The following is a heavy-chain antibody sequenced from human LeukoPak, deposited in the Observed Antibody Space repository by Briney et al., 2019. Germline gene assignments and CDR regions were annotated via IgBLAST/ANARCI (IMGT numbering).Heavy chain of an antibody. CDR1: GFTFRSYY. CDR2: ISSSGSTT. J-gene: IGHJ4*02. D-gene: IGHD2-15*01. CDR3: AGGSVVLPTVL. V-gene: IGHV3-48*03. Sequence: PGGSLSLTCAPYGFTFRSYYMNWVRQAPGKGLEWVSYISSSGSTTYYADSVKGRFTISRDNANNSLYLQMNSLRAEDTAVYYCAGGSVVLPTVLWGQGTLVTVSS.